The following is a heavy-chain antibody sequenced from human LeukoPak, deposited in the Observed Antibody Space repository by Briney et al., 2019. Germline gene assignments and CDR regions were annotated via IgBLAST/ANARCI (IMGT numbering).Heavy chain of an antibody. D-gene: IGHD3-22*01. CDR2: MNPNSGNT. CDR3: ARDHDSSGYYYPGGAFDI. J-gene: IGHJ3*02. CDR1: GYTFTSYD. V-gene: IGHV1-8*01. Sequence: ASVKVSCKASGYTFTSYDINWVRQATGQGLEWMGWMNPNSGNTGYAQKFQGRVTMTRNTSISTAYMELSSLRSEDTAVYYCARDHDSSGYYYPGGAFDIWGQGTMVTVSS.